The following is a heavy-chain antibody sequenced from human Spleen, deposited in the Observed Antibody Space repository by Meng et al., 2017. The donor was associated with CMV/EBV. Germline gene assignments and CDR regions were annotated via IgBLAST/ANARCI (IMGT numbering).Heavy chain of an antibody. Sequence: FTFSNSAMHWVRQAPGKGLEWVAIISYDGTSKYYTDSVKGRFTISRDNPKNTLCLQLDSLRADDTAVYFCARDWGYGYKTTPYYLDYWGQGTLVTVSS. J-gene: IGHJ4*02. CDR2: ISYDGTSK. CDR1: FTFSNSA. V-gene: IGHV3-30-3*01. CDR3: ARDWGYGYKTTPYYLDY. D-gene: IGHD5-18*01.